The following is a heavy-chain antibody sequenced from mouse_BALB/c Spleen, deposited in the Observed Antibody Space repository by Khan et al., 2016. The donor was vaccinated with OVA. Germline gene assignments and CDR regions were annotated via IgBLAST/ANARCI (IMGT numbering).Heavy chain of an antibody. CDR3: ARDAGRS. Sequence: VRLQQSGPELVKPGASVKISCKTSGYTFPEYTVHWVKQSLGKSLDWIGVINPKNGGTAYNQKFKGKATLTVDKSSSTAYMEFRSLTSEDSAVYYCARDAGRSWGKGTSVTVAS. D-gene: IGHD3-3*01. V-gene: IGHV1-18*01. CDR2: INPKNGGT. CDR1: GYTFPEYT. J-gene: IGHJ4*01.